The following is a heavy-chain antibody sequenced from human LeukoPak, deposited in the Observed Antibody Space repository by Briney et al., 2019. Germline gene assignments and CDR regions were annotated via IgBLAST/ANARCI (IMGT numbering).Heavy chain of an antibody. Sequence: QTGGSLRLSCAASGFTFSSYAMSWVRQAPGKGLEWVAAISGSGGSTYYADSVKGRFTISRDNSKNTLYLQMNSLRAEDTAVYYCAKDGVRYFDWLQVGAFDIWGQGTMVTVSS. D-gene: IGHD3-9*01. CDR2: ISGSGGST. CDR3: AKDGVRYFDWLQVGAFDI. CDR1: GFTFSSYA. J-gene: IGHJ3*02. V-gene: IGHV3-23*01.